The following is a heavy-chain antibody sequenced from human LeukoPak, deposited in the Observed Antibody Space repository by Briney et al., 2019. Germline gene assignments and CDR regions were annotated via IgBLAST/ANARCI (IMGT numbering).Heavy chain of an antibody. D-gene: IGHD5-18*01. CDR3: AKQRDTAMVTIDY. Sequence: GGSLRLSCAASGFTFSSYGMHWVRQAPGKGLEWVAFIRYDGSNKYYADSVKGRFTISRDNSKNTLYLQMNSLRAEDTAVYYCAKQRDTAMVTIDYWGQGTLVTVSS. CDR1: GFTFSSYG. V-gene: IGHV3-30*02. CDR2: IRYDGSNK. J-gene: IGHJ4*02.